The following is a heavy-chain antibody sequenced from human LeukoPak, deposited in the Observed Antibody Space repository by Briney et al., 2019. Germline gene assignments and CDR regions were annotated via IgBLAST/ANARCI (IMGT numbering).Heavy chain of an antibody. Sequence: GGSLRLSCAASGFTFSTYSMNWVRQAPGRGLEWVSYISNTINTIYYADSVKGRFTISRDNSKNTLYLQMNSLRAEDTAVYYCAKDRIWGITFGGVIAYFDYWGQGTLVTVSS. CDR3: AKDRIWGITFGGVIAYFDY. D-gene: IGHD3-16*02. V-gene: IGHV3-48*01. CDR2: ISNTINTI. CDR1: GFTFSTYS. J-gene: IGHJ4*02.